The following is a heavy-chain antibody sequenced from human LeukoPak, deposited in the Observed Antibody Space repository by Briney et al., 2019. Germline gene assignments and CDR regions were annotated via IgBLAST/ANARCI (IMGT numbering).Heavy chain of an antibody. CDR2: INHSGST. D-gene: IGHD3-22*01. V-gene: IGHV4-34*01. Sequence: SETLSLTCAVYGGSFSGYYWSWIRQPPGKGLEWIGEINHSGSTNYNPSLKSRVTISVDTSKNQFSLKLSSVTAADTAVYYCASGPSRYYYDSSGYYSWGQGTLVTVSP. CDR3: ASGPSRYYYDSSGYYS. J-gene: IGHJ4*02. CDR1: GGSFSGYY.